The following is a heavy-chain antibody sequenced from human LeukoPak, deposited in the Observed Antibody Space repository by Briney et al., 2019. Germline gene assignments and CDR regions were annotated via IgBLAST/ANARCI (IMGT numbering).Heavy chain of an antibody. D-gene: IGHD5-18*01. CDR1: GYIFTDYF. J-gene: IGHJ4*02. CDR3: ARVKGRYSYGLGY. V-gene: IGHV1-2*02. CDR2: INPDSGDT. Sequence: GASVKVSCKASGYIFTDYFLHWVRQAPGQGLEWMGWINPDSGDTLYAQKFQGRVTMTRDTSNSTAYMELGRLTSDDTAVYFCARVKGRYSYGLGYWGQGTLVTVSS.